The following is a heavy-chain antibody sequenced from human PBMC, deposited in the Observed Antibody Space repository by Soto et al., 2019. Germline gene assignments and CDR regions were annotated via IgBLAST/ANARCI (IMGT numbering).Heavy chain of an antibody. J-gene: IGHJ3*02. V-gene: IGHV4-61*01. CDR1: GGSISSSSYY. Sequence: SETLSLTCTVSGGSISSSSYYWSWIRQPPGKGLEWIGYIYYSGSTNYNPSLKSRVTISVDTSKNQFSLKLSSVTAADTAVYYCARGDGYIDAFDIWGQGTMVTVSS. CDR2: IYYSGST. D-gene: IGHD5-12*01. CDR3: ARGDGYIDAFDI.